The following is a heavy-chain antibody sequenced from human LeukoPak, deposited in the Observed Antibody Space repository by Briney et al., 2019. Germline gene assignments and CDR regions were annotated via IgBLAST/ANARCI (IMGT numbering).Heavy chain of an antibody. CDR1: GGSISSSPYY. Sequence: SETLSLTCTVSGGSISSSPYYWGWIRQPPGKGLEWIGTTYYRGSTYSNPSLNSRVTISLDTSKNPFSLRLRSVTAADTALYYCARHYLSDGILSTFDPWGQGTLVTVSS. CDR3: ARHYLSDGILSTFDP. D-gene: IGHD2-2*01. V-gene: IGHV4-39*01. CDR2: TYYRGST. J-gene: IGHJ5*02.